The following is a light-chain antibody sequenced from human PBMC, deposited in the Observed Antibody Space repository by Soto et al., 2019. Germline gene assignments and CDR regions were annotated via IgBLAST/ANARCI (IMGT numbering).Light chain of an antibody. CDR2: GAS. CDR3: XXXXNWPPWT. CDR1: QSVSSN. J-gene: IGKJ1*01. V-gene: IGKV3-15*01. Sequence: EIVMTQSPATLSVSPGERATLSCRASQSVSSNLAWYQQKPGQAPRLLMYGASTRATGIPDRFSGSGSGTEFTLTISSLQSEDXAVYXXXXXXNWPPWTFGQGTKVEIK.